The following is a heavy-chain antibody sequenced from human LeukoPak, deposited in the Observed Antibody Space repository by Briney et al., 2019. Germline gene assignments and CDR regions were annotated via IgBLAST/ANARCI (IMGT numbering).Heavy chain of an antibody. V-gene: IGHV3-74*01. CDR3: AKGDNDILTGYYNSFDY. CDR1: GFTFSSYW. Sequence: GGSLRLSCAVSGFTFSSYWIHWVRQAPGKGLVWVSRFSDDEGRTVYADSVKGRFTISKDNAKNTLYLQMNSLRAGDTAVYYCAKGDNDILTGYYNSFDYWGQGTLVTVSS. CDR2: FSDDEGRT. D-gene: IGHD3-9*01. J-gene: IGHJ4*02.